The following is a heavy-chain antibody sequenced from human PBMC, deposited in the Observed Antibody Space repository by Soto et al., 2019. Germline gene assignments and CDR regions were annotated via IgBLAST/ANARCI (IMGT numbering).Heavy chain of an antibody. V-gene: IGHV3-30-3*01. D-gene: IGHD6-25*01. CDR1: GFTFSSYA. Sequence: QVQLVESGGGVVQPGRSLRLSCAASGFTFSSYAMHWVRQAPGKGLEWVAVISYDGSNKYYADSVKGRFTISRDNSKNTLYLQMSSLRAEDTAVYYCARDQRMWQRPYYYYYGMDVWGQGTTVTVSS. CDR2: ISYDGSNK. CDR3: ARDQRMWQRPYYYYYGMDV. J-gene: IGHJ6*02.